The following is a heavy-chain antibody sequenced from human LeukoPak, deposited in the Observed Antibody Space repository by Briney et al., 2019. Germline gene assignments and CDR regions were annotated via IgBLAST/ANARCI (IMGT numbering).Heavy chain of an antibody. D-gene: IGHD3-22*01. V-gene: IGHV4-34*01. CDR2: INHSGST. Sequence: PSETLSLTCAVYGGSFSGYYWSWIRQPPGKGLEWIGEINHSGSTNYNPSLKSRVTISVDTSKNQFSLKLSSVTAADTAVYYCAKSLGRITMIVVVNTFAFDIWGQGTMVTVSS. CDR3: AKSLGRITMIVVVNTFAFDI. CDR1: GGSFSGYY. J-gene: IGHJ3*02.